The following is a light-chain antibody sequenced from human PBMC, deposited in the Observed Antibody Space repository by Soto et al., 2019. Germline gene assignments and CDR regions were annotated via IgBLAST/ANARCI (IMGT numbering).Light chain of an antibody. CDR2: GSI. CDR1: SSNIGAGYD. Sequence: QSVLTQPPSVSGAPGQRVTLSCTGSSSNIGAGYDVHWYQQLPGTAPKLLIYGSINRPSGVPDRFSGSKSGTSASLAITGLRTEDEADYYCQSYDSSLSASVFGGGTKLTVL. V-gene: IGLV1-40*01. J-gene: IGLJ3*02. CDR3: QSYDSSLSASV.